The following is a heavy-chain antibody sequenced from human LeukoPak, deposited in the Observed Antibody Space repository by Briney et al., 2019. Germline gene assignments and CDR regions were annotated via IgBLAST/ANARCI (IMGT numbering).Heavy chain of an antibody. V-gene: IGHV3-20*04. J-gene: IGHJ4*02. CDR3: ARDRGGATSX. Sequence: GGSLRLSCAASGFTFSSYGMSWVRQAPGKGLEWVSGIDWNGHTTGYADSVKGRFTISRDNAKNSLYLQMDSLRAEDTAVYYCARDRGGATSXWGQGTLVTVX. CDR1: GFTFSSYG. CDR2: IDWNGHTT. D-gene: IGHD1-26*01.